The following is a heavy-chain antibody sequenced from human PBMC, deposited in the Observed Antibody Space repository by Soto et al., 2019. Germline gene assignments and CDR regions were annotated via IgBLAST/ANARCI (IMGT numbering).Heavy chain of an antibody. J-gene: IGHJ5*02. Sequence: ASVKVSCKASGYTFTSYGISWVRQAPGQGLEWMGWISAYNGNTNYAQKLQGRVTMTTDTSTSTAYMELSSLRSDDKAWYYCARGYSSSWYSPFAPGGKGTLVPVSS. CDR3: ARGYSSSWYSPFAP. D-gene: IGHD6-13*01. V-gene: IGHV1-18*01. CDR1: GYTFTSYG. CDR2: ISAYNGNT.